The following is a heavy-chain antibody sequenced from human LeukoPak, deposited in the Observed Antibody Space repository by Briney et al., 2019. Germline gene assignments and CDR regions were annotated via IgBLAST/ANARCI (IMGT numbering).Heavy chain of an antibody. CDR1: EFTFSNHW. J-gene: IGHJ4*02. Sequence: GSLRLSCAASEFTFSNHWMHWVRQPPGKGLEWIGEINHSGSTNYNPSLKSRVTISVDTSKNQFSLKLSSVTAADTAVYYCASTGYSYGYYFDYWGQGTLVTVSS. CDR2: INHSGST. V-gene: IGHV4-34*01. CDR3: ASTGYSYGYYFDY. D-gene: IGHD5-18*01.